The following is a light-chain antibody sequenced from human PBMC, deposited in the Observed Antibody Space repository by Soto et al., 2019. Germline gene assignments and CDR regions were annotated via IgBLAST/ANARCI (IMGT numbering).Light chain of an antibody. J-gene: IGLJ3*02. V-gene: IGLV4-69*01. CDR1: SGHSTYA. CDR2: VNSDGSH. CDR3: QTWGTGVRV. Sequence: QLVLTQSPSASASLGASVKLTCTLSSGHSTYAIAWHQQQPEKGPRYLMKVNSDGSHNKGDGIPDRFSGSSSGAERYLTISRLPSEHEADYYCQTWGTGVRVFGGGTTLTVL.